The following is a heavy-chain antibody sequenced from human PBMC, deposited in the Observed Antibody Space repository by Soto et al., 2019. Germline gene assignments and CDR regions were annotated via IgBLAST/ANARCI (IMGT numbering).Heavy chain of an antibody. J-gene: IGHJ4*02. CDR1: GYTFTSYA. V-gene: IGHV1-3*01. D-gene: IGHD3-10*01. CDR3: ARPKYGSGSYYNSRTVDY. Sequence: ASVKVSCKASGYTFTSYAMHLVRQAPGQRLEWMGWINAGNGNTKYSQKFQGRVTITRDTSASTAYMELSSLRSEDTAVYYCARPKYGSGSYYNSRTVDYWGQGTLVTVSS. CDR2: INAGNGNT.